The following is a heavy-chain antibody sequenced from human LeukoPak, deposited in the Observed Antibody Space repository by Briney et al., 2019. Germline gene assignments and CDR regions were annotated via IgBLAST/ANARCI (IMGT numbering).Heavy chain of an antibody. CDR2: ISTSGNTI. V-gene: IGHV3-48*03. Sequence: PGGSLRLSCAASGFTSSGYEMHWVRQAPGKGLEWVSCISTSGNTIYYADSVKGRFTFSRDNARNSLFLQMNCLRVGDTAIYYCARDGPGYSFDYWGQGTLVSVSS. CDR1: GFTSSGYE. CDR3: ARDGPGYSFDY. J-gene: IGHJ4*02. D-gene: IGHD5-18*01.